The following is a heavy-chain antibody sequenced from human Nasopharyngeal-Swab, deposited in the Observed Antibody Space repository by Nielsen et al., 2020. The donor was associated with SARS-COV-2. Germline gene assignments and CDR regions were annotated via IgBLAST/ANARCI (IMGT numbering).Heavy chain of an antibody. J-gene: IGHJ6*02. D-gene: IGHD2-21*01. CDR2: ISHSGGGT. Sequence: GGSLRLSCAVSGFSFSNYGMTWVRQAPGKGLEWVSGISHSGGGTYYADSVKGRFAISRDNSKNTLYLQMNSLRAEDTAVYYCAKAPYLRGLDVWGQGTTVTVSS. CDR1: GFSFSNYG. V-gene: IGHV3-23*01. CDR3: AKAPYLRGLDV.